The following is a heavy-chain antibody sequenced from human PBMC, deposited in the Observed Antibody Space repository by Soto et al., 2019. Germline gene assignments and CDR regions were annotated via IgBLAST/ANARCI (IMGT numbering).Heavy chain of an antibody. Sequence: PGGSLRLACAASGFTFTDYGTHLFRQAPGKGLVWVSRINSDGSRTSYADSVTGRLTISRDNAKNTLYLQMNSLRVEDTALYYCARETYRGFYFEYWGRGTLVTVSS. J-gene: IGHJ4*02. CDR2: INSDGSRT. CDR1: GFTFTDYG. D-gene: IGHD4-4*01. CDR3: ARETYRGFYFEY. V-gene: IGHV3-74*01.